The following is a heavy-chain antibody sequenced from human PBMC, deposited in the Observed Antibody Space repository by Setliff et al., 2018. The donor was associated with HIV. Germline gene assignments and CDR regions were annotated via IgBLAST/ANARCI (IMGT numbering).Heavy chain of an antibody. CDR1: GGSFSGYY. CDR2: INHSGNT. D-gene: IGHD2-21*02. Sequence: LSLTCAVYGGSFSGYYWSWIRQPPGKGLEWIGEINHSGNTNYNPSLKSRVTISVDTSKNQFSLKLSSVTAADTAVYYCARGRGGNYNYYYYYMDVWGEGTTVTVSS. CDR3: ARGRGGNYNYYYYYMDV. V-gene: IGHV4-34*01. J-gene: IGHJ6*03.